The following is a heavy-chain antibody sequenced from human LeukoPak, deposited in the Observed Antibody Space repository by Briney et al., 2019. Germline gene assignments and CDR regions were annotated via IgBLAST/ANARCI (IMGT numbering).Heavy chain of an antibody. CDR2: IFYSGRT. CDR1: GGSISNSY. Sequence: SETLSLTCTVSGGSISNSYWSWIRQPPGKGLEWIGYIFYSGRTNYNPSLKSRVTLSVDTSKNQFSLKLSSVTAADTAVYYCARLEAVAGTHVDPWGQGTLVTVSS. CDR3: ARLEAVAGTHVDP. D-gene: IGHD6-19*01. J-gene: IGHJ5*02. V-gene: IGHV4-59*01.